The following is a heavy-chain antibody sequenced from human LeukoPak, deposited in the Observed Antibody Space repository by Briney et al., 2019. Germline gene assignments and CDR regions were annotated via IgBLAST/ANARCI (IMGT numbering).Heavy chain of an antibody. CDR1: GGSFSGYY. D-gene: IGHD6-6*01. CDR2: INHSGST. J-gene: IGHJ2*01. CDR3: ASIAARSDGYFDL. V-gene: IGHV4-34*01. Sequence: SETLSLICAVYGGSFSGYYWRWMRQPPGKGLEGIGEINHSGSTNYNPSLKSRVTISVDTSKNQFSLKLSSVTAADTAVYYCASIAARSDGYFDLWGRGTLVTVSS.